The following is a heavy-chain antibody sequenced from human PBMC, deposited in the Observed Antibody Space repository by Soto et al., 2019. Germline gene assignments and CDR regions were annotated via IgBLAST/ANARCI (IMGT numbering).Heavy chain of an antibody. CDR2: LFSNVEK. Sequence: QVTLKESGPVLVKPTESLTLTCTVSGFSLSNARMGVSWISQPPGKALEWLAHLFSNVEKSYSTSLSSSLTISQATSKGLVVLTTTIINPVDTATYYCARTLLTPSYSLEIWVKGTMVTFSS. CDR1: GFSLSNARMG. J-gene: IGHJ3*02. V-gene: IGHV2-26*01. CDR3: ARTLLTPSYSLEI. D-gene: IGHD1-20*01.